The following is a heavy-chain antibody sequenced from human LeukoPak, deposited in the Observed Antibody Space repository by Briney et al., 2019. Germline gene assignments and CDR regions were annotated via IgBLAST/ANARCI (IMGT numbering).Heavy chain of an antibody. CDR1: GYTFTSYD. J-gene: IGHJ4*02. CDR2: INPNSGGT. Sequence: ASVKVSCKASGYTFTSYDINWVRQAPGQGLEWMGWINPNSGGTNYAQKFQGRVTMTRDTSISTAYMELSRLRSDDTAVYYCARASGDDFWSGYYFDYWGQGTLVTVSS. D-gene: IGHD3-3*01. V-gene: IGHV1-2*02. CDR3: ARASGDDFWSGYYFDY.